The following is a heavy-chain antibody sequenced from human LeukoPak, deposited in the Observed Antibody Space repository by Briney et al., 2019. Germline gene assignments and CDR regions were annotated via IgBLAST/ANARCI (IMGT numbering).Heavy chain of an antibody. CDR1: GYTFTSYG. CDR2: ISAYNGNT. J-gene: IGHJ4*02. V-gene: IGHV1-18*01. Sequence: GASVKVSCKASGYTFTSYGISWVRQAPGQGLEWMGWISAYNGNTNYAQKLQGRVTMTTDTSTSTAYMELRSLRSDDTAVYYCARFFMDTAMVDRFDYWGQGTLVTVSS. D-gene: IGHD5-18*01. CDR3: ARFFMDTAMVDRFDY.